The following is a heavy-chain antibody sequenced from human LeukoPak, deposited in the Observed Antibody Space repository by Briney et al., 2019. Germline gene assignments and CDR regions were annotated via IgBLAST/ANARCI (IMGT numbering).Heavy chain of an antibody. D-gene: IGHD3-22*01. V-gene: IGHV3-30*18. Sequence: GGSLRLSCVASGFTFSSYGMHWGRQAPGEGLEWVAVISDEGSNKYYTDSVKGRVTISRDNFKNTQYLQINSLRTEDTAVYYCAKAGSSSGYYSRFDYWGQGTLVTVSS. CDR2: ISDEGSNK. CDR3: AKAGSSSGYYSRFDY. CDR1: GFTFSSYG. J-gene: IGHJ4*02.